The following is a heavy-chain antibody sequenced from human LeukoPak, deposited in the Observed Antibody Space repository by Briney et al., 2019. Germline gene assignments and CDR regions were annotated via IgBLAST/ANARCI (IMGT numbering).Heavy chain of an antibody. V-gene: IGHV4-38-2*02. CDR3: ARDIRLPDY. CDR1: GYSISSGYY. D-gene: IGHD4-17*01. Sequence: SETLSLTCTVSGYSISSGYYWGWIRQPPGKGLEWIGSIYHSGSTYYNPSLKSRVTISVDTSKNQFSLKLSSVTAADTAVYYCARDIRLPDYRGQGTLVTVSS. J-gene: IGHJ4*02. CDR2: IYHSGST.